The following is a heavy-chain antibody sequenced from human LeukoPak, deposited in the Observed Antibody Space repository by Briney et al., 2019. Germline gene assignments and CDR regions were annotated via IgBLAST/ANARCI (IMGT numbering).Heavy chain of an antibody. CDR1: GFTFDDYA. CDR3: AKLDSSSWHDAFDI. Sequence: GGSLRLSCAASGFTFDDYAMHWVRQAPGKGLEGVSGISGNSGSIVYADSVKGRFTISRDNAKNSLYLQMNSLRAEDTALYYCAKLDSSSWHDAFDIWGQGTMVTVSS. D-gene: IGHD6-13*01. CDR2: ISGNSGSI. J-gene: IGHJ3*02. V-gene: IGHV3-9*01.